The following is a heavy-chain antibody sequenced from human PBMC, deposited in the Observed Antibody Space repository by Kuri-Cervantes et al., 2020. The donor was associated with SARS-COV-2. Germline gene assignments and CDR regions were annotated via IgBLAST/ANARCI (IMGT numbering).Heavy chain of an antibody. J-gene: IGHJ5*02. D-gene: IGHD4-17*01. V-gene: IGHV4-34*01. CDR1: GGSFSGYY. CDR2: INHSGST. CDR3: ARGGYGDYLS. Sequence: SQTLSLTCAVYGGSFSGYYWSWIRQPPGKGLEWIGEINHSGSTNYNPSLKSRVTISVDTSKNQFSLQLSSVTAADTAVYYCARGGYGDYLSWGQGTPVTVSS.